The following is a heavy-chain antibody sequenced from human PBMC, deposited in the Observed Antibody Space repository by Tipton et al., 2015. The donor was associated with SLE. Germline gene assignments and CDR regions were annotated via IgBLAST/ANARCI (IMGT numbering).Heavy chain of an antibody. CDR1: GFTFSSYE. D-gene: IGHD3-10*01. CDR3: ARGWGGDAFDI. V-gene: IGHV3-48*03. J-gene: IGHJ3*02. Sequence: GSLRLSCAASGFTFSSYEMNWVRQAPGKGLEWVSYISSSSSTIYYADSVKGRFTISRDNAKNSLYLQMNSLRAEDTAVYYCARGWGGDAFDIWGQGTMVTVSS. CDR2: ISSSSSTI.